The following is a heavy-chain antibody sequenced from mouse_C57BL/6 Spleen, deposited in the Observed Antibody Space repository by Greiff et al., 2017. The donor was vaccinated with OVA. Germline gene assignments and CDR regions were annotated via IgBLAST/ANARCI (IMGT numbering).Heavy chain of an antibody. V-gene: IGHV1-26*01. Sequence: EVQLQQSGPELVKPGASVKISCKASGYTFTDYYMNWVKQSHGKSLEWIGDINPNNGGTSYNQKFKGKATLTVDKSSSTAYMELRSLTSEDSAVYYCARLDGYGGYYAMDYWGQGTSVTVSS. CDR1: GYTFTDYY. CDR3: ARLDGYGGYYAMDY. D-gene: IGHD2-2*01. CDR2: INPNNGGT. J-gene: IGHJ4*01.